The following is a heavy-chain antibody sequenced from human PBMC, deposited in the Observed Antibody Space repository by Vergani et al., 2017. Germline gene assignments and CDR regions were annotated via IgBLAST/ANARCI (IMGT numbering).Heavy chain of an antibody. D-gene: IGHD2-2*01. CDR2: ISYDGSNK. CDR1: GFTFSSYA. CDR3: ARDSLGIPNCSSTSCYWSRDYYMDV. Sequence: QVQLVESGGGVVQPGRSLRLSCAASGFTFSSYAMHWVRQAPGKGLEWVAVISYDGSNKYYADSVKGRFTISRDNSKNTLYLQMNSLRAEDTAVYYCARDSLGIPNCSSTSCYWSRDYYMDVWGKGTTVTVSS. J-gene: IGHJ6*03. V-gene: IGHV3-30-3*01.